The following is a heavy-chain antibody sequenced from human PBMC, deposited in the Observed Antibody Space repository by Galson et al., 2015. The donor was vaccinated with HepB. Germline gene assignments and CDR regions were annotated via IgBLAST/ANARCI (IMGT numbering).Heavy chain of an antibody. D-gene: IGHD3-3*01. CDR1: GFTFSSYA. Sequence: SLRLSCAASGFTFSSYAMSWVRQAPGKGLEWVSAISGSGGSTYYADSVKGRFTISRDNSKNTLYLQMNSLRAEDTAVYYCAKADRGDFWSGYYRVRCFDYWGQGTLVTVSS. J-gene: IGHJ4*02. CDR2: ISGSGGST. CDR3: AKADRGDFWSGYYRVRCFDY. V-gene: IGHV3-23*01.